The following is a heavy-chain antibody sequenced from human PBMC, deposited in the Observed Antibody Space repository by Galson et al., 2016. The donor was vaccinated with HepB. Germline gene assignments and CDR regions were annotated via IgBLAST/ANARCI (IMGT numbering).Heavy chain of an antibody. CDR1: GFTVSNNY. V-gene: IGHV3-53*01. CDR3: ARDEIIGTTGDY. D-gene: IGHD1-7*01. CDR2: IYSVGST. J-gene: IGHJ4*02. Sequence: SLRLSCAVSGFTVSNNYMSWVRQPPGKGLEWVSLIYSVGSTHYADSVKGRFTISRDSSKNTLYLQMNSLRAEDTAVYYCARDEIIGTTGDYWGQGTPVTVSS.